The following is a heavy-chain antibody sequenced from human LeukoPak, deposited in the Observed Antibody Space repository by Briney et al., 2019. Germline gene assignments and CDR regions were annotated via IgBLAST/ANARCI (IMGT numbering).Heavy chain of an antibody. Sequence: GGSLRLSCAASGFSFSSYAMSWVRQAPGKGLEWVSAIIGSGGSTYYADSVKGRFTISRDNSKNTLYLQMNSLRAEDTAVYYCAKGRGLTSRWLLYFDYWGQGTLVTVSS. CDR1: GFSFSSYA. CDR3: AKGRGLTSRWLLYFDY. V-gene: IGHV3-23*01. J-gene: IGHJ4*02. CDR2: IIGSGGST. D-gene: IGHD2-21*02.